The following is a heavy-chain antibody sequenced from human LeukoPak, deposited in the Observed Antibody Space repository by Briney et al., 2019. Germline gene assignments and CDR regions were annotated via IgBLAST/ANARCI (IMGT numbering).Heavy chain of an antibody. Sequence: ASVKVSCKASGYSSTSYYMHWVRQAPGQGLEWMGEINPSGGRTNYAQKFQGRVDMTRETSTSTVYMELSSLRSEDTAVYYCARANYSGSGSHYNPSFFDYWGQGTLVTVSS. CDR3: ARANYSGSGSHYNPSFFDY. CDR2: INPSGGRT. D-gene: IGHD3-10*01. CDR1: GYSSTSYY. V-gene: IGHV1-46*01. J-gene: IGHJ4*02.